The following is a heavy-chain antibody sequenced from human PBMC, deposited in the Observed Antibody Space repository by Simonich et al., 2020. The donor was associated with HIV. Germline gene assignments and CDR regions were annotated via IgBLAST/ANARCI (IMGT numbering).Heavy chain of an antibody. CDR2: INHRGST. D-gene: IGHD5-12*01. V-gene: IGHV4-34*01. Sequence: QVQLQQWGAGLLKPSETLSLTCAVYGGSFSGYYWSWIRQPPGKGLEWIGEINHRGSTNYNPSLKSRVTISVDTSKNQFSLKLSSVTAADTAVYYCAREGYSGYDRGWFDPWGQGNLVTVSS. J-gene: IGHJ5*02. CDR3: AREGYSGYDRGWFDP. CDR1: GGSFSGYY.